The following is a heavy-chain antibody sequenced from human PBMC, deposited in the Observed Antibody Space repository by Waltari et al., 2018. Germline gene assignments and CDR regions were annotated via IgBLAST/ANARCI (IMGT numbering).Heavy chain of an antibody. D-gene: IGHD2-15*01. J-gene: IGHJ5*02. CDR1: GGSFSGYY. CDR3: AREEVYCSGGSCYSLYGWFDT. CDR2: INHSGST. V-gene: IGHV4-34*01. Sequence: QEQLQQWGAGLLKPSETLSLTCAVYGGSFSGYYWSWIRQPPGKGLEWIGEINHSGSTTDNPSRKSRVTISVDTSKNQFSLKLSSVTAADTAVYYCAREEVYCSGGSCYSLYGWFDTWGQGTLVTVSS.